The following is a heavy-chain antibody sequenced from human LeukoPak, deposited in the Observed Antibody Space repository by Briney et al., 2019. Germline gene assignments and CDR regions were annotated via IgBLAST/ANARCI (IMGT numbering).Heavy chain of an antibody. Sequence: GGSLRLSCAASGFTFSSYAMSWVRQAPGKGLEWVSAISGSGGSTYYADSVKGRFTISRDNSKNTLYLQMNSLRAEDTAVYYCAKVGITMVRGVIISYFDYWGQGTLVTVSS. CDR1: GFTFSSYA. CDR3: AKVGITMVRGVIISYFDY. V-gene: IGHV3-23*01. D-gene: IGHD3-10*01. CDR2: ISGSGGST. J-gene: IGHJ4*02.